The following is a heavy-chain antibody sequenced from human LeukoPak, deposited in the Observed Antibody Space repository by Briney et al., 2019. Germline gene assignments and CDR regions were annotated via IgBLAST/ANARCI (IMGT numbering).Heavy chain of an antibody. D-gene: IGHD1-26*01. V-gene: IGHV3-74*01. Sequence: GGSLRLSCAASGFTFSSYWMNWVRQAPGKGLVWVSRIASDGSSTTYADSVKGRFSISRDNAKNTLYLQMNSLRVEDTAVYYCAKDLIVGATTNWGQGTLVTVSS. CDR2: IASDGSST. CDR1: GFTFSSYW. CDR3: AKDLIVGATTN. J-gene: IGHJ4*02.